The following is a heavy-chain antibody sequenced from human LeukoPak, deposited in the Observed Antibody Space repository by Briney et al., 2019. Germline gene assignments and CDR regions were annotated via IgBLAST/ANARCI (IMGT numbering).Heavy chain of an antibody. J-gene: IGHJ4*02. CDR2: IIPIFGTA. D-gene: IGHD6-19*01. CDR3: ASDRGVSGWRHRGFDY. CDR1: GGTFSGYA. Sequence: SVKVSCKASGGTFSGYAISWVRQAPGQGLGWMGRIIPIFGTANYAQKFQGRVTITTDESTSTAYMELSSLRSEDTAVYYCASDRGVSGWRHRGFDYWGQGTLVTVSS. V-gene: IGHV1-69*05.